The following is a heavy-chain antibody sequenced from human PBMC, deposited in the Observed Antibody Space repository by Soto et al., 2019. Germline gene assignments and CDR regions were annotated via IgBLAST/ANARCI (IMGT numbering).Heavy chain of an antibody. J-gene: IGHJ4*02. CDR1: GFTFSSYG. Sequence: PGGSLRLSCEASGFTFSSYGMHWVRQAPGKGLEWVAIIWNDGSNEYYADSVKGRFTISGDNSKNTLYLQVSNLRAEDTAVYFCARDQTDSGGYSDSWGQGTLVTVSS. V-gene: IGHV3-33*01. D-gene: IGHD3-22*01. CDR2: IWNDGSNE. CDR3: ARDQTDSGGYSDS.